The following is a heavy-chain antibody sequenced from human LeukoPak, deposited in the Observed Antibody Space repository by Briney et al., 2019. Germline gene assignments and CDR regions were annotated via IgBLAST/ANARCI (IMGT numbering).Heavy chain of an antibody. CDR3: AKSTRGYSYHYYFDY. J-gene: IGHJ4*02. D-gene: IGHD5-18*01. CDR1: GFTFGNYA. CDR2: ISGSGGST. V-gene: IGHV3-23*01. Sequence: SGGSLRLSCAASGFTFGNYAMNWVRRAPGKGLEWVSLISGSGGSTYYSDSVKGRFTISRDNSKNTLYLQMNSLRPEDTAIYYCAKSTRGYSYHYYFDYWGQGTLVTVSS.